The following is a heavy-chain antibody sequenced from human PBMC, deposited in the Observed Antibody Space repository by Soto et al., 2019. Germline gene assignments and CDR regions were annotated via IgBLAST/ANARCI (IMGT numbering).Heavy chain of an antibody. Sequence: QVQLVQSGAEVRQPGASVKVSCKASGYTFHTYGISWVRQAPGQGLEWMGWISVYNDNTKYAQNLQGRVTMTTDSSTSTAHMELTSLRSEDTAVYYCARDEGVAYPDYWGQGTLVTVSS. V-gene: IGHV1-18*01. CDR2: ISVYNDNT. J-gene: IGHJ4*02. CDR1: GYTFHTYG. CDR3: ARDEGVAYPDY. D-gene: IGHD2-15*01.